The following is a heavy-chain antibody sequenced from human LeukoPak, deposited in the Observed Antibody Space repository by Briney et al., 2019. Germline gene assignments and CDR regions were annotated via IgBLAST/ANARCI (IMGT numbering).Heavy chain of an antibody. D-gene: IGHD2-2*01. V-gene: IGHV4-34*01. Sequence: SETLSLTCAVYGGSLSGYIWGWIRQPPGKGLEWLGEINHRGSTTYSPSLKSRVTISVDTAKNQFSLQLNSVIAADTAVYYCARVAKCSSTCRGKYWYFDLWGRGTLVTVSS. CDR1: GGSLSGYI. J-gene: IGHJ2*01. CDR3: ARVAKCSSTCRGKYWYFDL. CDR2: INHRGST.